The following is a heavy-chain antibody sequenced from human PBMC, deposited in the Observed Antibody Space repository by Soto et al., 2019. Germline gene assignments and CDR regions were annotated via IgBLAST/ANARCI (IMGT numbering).Heavy chain of an antibody. J-gene: IGHJ5*02. D-gene: IGHD3-22*01. CDR2: INHSGST. Sequence: TLSLTCAVYGGSFSGYYWSWIRQPPGKGLEWIGEINHSGSTNYNPSLKSRVTISVDTSKNQFSLKLSSVTAADTAVYYCASRDSSGPNWFDPWGQGTLVTVSS. V-gene: IGHV4-34*01. CDR1: GGSFSGYY. CDR3: ASRDSSGPNWFDP.